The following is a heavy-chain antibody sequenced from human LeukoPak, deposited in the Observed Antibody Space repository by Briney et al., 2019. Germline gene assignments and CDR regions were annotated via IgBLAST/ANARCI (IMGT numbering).Heavy chain of an antibody. V-gene: IGHV3-30*02. J-gene: IGHJ6*03. CDR3: ARSPRSSHYYYMDV. CDR1: GFTFSSYG. Sequence: GGSLRLSCAASGFTFSSYGMHWVRQAPGKGLEWVAFIRYDGSNKYYADSVRGRFTISRDNSKNTLYLQMNSLRAEDTAVYYCARSPRSSHYYYMDVWGKGTTVTVSS. CDR2: IRYDGSNK.